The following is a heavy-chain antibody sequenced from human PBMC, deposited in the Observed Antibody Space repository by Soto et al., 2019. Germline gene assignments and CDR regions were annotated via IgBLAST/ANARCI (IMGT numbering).Heavy chain of an antibody. CDR2: ISPDDSDT. J-gene: IGHJ4*02. CDR1: GYSFTSYW. V-gene: IGHV5-51*01. Sequence: PGESLKISCKGSGYSFTSYWIGWVRQMPGKGLAWMGIISPDDSDTRYSPSFQGQVTISADKSISTAYLQWSSLQASDTPTYYCARQNSISWSVVYWSQGTLVTVAS. D-gene: IGHD6-13*01. CDR3: ARQNSISWSVVY.